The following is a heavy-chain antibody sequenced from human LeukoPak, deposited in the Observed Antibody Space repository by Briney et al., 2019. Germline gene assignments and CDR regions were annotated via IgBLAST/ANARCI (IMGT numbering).Heavy chain of an antibody. V-gene: IGHV3-21*01. D-gene: IGHD3-16*01. CDR3: ARGRDYIWGSYDY. CDR2: ISSSSSYI. Sequence: GGSLRLSCAASGFTFSSYCMNWVRQAPGKGLEWVSSISSSSSYIYYADSVKGRFTISRDNAKNSLYLQMNSLRAEDTAVYYCARGRDYIWGSYDYWGQGTLVTVSS. J-gene: IGHJ4*02. CDR1: GFTFSSYC.